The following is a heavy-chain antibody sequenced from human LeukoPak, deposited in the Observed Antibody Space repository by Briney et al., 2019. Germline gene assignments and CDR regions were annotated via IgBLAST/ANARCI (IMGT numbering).Heavy chain of an antibody. CDR2: INHSGST. V-gene: IGHV4-34*01. D-gene: IGHD3-3*01. Sequence: SETLSLTCAVYGGSFSGYYWSWIRQPPGKGLEWIGEINHSGSTNYNPSLKSRVTISVDTSKNQFSLKLSSVTAADTAVYYCARSSCDFWSGYYPFRAQYYFDYWGQGTLVTVSS. J-gene: IGHJ4*02. CDR3: ARSSCDFWSGYYPFRAQYYFDY. CDR1: GGSFSGYY.